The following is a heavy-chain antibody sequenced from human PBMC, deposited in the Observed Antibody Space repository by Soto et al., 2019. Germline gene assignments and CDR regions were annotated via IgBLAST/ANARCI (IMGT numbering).Heavy chain of an antibody. D-gene: IGHD3-3*01. CDR3: AKDTEGFGGGAFDI. V-gene: IGHV3-30*18. J-gene: IGHJ3*02. CDR1: GFTFSSYG. CDR2: ISYDGSNK. Sequence: PVGSLRLSCAASGFTFSSYGMHWVRQAPGKGLEWVAVISYDGSNKYYADSVKGRFTISRDNSKNTLYLQMNSLRAEDTAVYYCAKDTEGFGGGAFDIWGQGTMVTVSS.